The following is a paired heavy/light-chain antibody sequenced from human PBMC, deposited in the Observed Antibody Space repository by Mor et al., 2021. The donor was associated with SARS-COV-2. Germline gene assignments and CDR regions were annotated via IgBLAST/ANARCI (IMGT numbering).Heavy chain of an antibody. D-gene: IGHD2-21*01. CDR1: SESFSGYY. Sequence: QVQIQQWGAGLLKPSETLSLTCAVYSESFSGYYWSWIRQPPEKGPEWIGEINHRGSTKYNPSLKSRVTISVDTSKNQFSLKLISMTAADTAVYYCARGRRALLSTRKTFDIWGQGTMVTVSS. CDR2: INHRGST. V-gene: IGHV4-34*01. J-gene: IGHJ3*02. CDR3: ARGRRALLSTRKTFDI.
Light chain of an antibody. CDR1: QSVSSY. J-gene: IGKJ4*01. CDR3: QQYDSSPLT. V-gene: IGKV3-20*01. Sequence: EIVLTQSPGTLSLSPGEGATLSCRASQSVSSYLAWYQQKPGQAPRLLIYGAFSRATGIPDRFSGSGSGTDFTLTISRLEPEDFAVYYCQQYDSSPLTFGGGTKVGIK. CDR2: GAF.